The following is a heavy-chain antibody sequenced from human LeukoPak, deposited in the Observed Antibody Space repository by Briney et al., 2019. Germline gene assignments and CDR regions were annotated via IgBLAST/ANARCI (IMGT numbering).Heavy chain of an antibody. J-gene: IGHJ4*02. V-gene: IGHV3-49*03. Sequence: GGSLRLSCTTSGFTFRDYGMSWFRQAPGRRLEWVSFIRSKTYSGATDYAASVRGRFVISRDDSESIAYLQMNSLKTEDTGVYYCTRNPHPFCSGVHCPSDSWGQGTLVTVSP. CDR1: GFTFRDYG. D-gene: IGHD2-15*01. CDR2: IRSKTYSGAT. CDR3: TRNPHPFCSGVHCPSDS.